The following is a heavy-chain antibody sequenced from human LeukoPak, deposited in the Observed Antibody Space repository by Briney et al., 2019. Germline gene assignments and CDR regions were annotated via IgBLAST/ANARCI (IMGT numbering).Heavy chain of an antibody. CDR1: GFTFSSYS. Sequence: GGSLRLSCAASGFTFSSYSMNWVRQAPGKGLEWVSSISSSSSYIYYADSVKGRFTISRDNAKNSLYLHMDSLRAEDTAVYYCARGAYSSGWAYFDHWGQGTLVTVSS. V-gene: IGHV3-21*01. D-gene: IGHD6-19*01. CDR2: ISSSSSYI. CDR3: ARGAYSSGWAYFDH. J-gene: IGHJ4*02.